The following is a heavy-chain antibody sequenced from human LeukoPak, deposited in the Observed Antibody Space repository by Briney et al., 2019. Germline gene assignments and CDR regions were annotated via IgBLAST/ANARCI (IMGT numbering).Heavy chain of an antibody. CDR1: GFTFSSYS. Sequence: GGSLRLSCAASGFTFSSYSMNWVRQAPGKGLEWVSSISSSSSYIYYADSVKGRFTISRDNAKNSLYLHMDSLRAEDTAVYYCARGAYSSGWAYFDHWGQGTLVTVSS. V-gene: IGHV3-21*01. D-gene: IGHD6-19*01. CDR2: ISSSSSYI. CDR3: ARGAYSSGWAYFDH. J-gene: IGHJ4*02.